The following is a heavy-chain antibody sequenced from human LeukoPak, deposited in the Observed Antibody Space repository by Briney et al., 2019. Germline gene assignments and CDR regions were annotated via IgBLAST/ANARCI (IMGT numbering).Heavy chain of an antibody. CDR1: GFTFSSYA. J-gene: IGHJ4*02. CDR3: AKTINYGGNSPTDY. Sequence: GGSLRLSCAASGFTFSSYAMSWVRQVPGKGLEWVSAISGSGGSAYYADSVKGRFTISRDISKNTLSLQMNSLRAEDTAVYYCAKTINYGGNSPTDYWGQGTLVTVSS. V-gene: IGHV3-23*01. D-gene: IGHD4-23*01. CDR2: ISGSGGSA.